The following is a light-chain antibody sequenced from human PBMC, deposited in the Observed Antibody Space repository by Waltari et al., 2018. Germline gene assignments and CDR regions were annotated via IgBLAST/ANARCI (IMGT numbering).Light chain of an antibody. CDR2: GAS. CDR3: QHYLRLPVT. V-gene: IGKV3-20*01. CDR1: QSVSRA. Sequence: PGTLSLSLGERATVSCRASQSVSRALAWYQQKPGQAPRLLIYGASTRATGIPDRFSGSGSGTDFSLTISRLEPDDFAVYYCQHYLRLPVTFGQGTTVEI. J-gene: IGKJ1*01.